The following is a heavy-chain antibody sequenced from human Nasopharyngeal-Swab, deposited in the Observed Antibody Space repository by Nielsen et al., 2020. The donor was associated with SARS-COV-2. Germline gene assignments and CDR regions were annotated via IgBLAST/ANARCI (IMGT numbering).Heavy chain of an antibody. V-gene: IGHV3-23*01. CDR3: ARDTATADYYYYYGMDV. J-gene: IGHJ6*02. Sequence: WIRQPPGKGLEWVSGISGSGGSTYYTDSVKGRFTISRDNSKNTLYLQMNSLRAEDTAVYYCARDTATADYYYYYGMDVWGQGTTVTVSS. D-gene: IGHD5-18*01. CDR2: ISGSGGST.